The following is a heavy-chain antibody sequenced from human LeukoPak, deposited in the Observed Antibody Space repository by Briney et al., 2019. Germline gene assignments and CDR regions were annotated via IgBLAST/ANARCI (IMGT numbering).Heavy chain of an antibody. J-gene: IGHJ4*02. Sequence: GGSLRLSCAASGFTLSSFWMSWVRQAPGQGLEWVAIIKQDGSEKHYVDFVKGRFTISRDNAKNSLYLQMNSLRAEDTAVYYCARGGFYPDYWGQGTLVTVSS. CDR1: GFTLSSFW. CDR3: ARGGFYPDY. D-gene: IGHD3-3*01. CDR2: IKQDGSEK. V-gene: IGHV3-7*03.